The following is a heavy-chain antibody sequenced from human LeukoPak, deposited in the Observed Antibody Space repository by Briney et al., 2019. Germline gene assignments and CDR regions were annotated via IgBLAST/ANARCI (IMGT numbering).Heavy chain of an antibody. CDR3: ARPRKYYDSWSGYPPFDY. D-gene: IGHD3-3*01. Sequence: ASVKVSCKASGGTFSSHSFNWVRQAPGQGLEWLGGITPMSSTTKYAQNFQGRVTITADESTSTAFMELSSLRPEDTAVYYCARPRKYYDSWSGYPPFDYWGQGTLVTVSS. J-gene: IGHJ4*02. CDR2: ITPMSSTT. CDR1: GGTFSSHS. V-gene: IGHV1-69*13.